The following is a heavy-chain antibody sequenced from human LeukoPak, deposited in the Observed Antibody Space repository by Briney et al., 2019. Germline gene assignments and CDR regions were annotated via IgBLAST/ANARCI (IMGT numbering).Heavy chain of an antibody. CDR2: ISYDGSNK. CDR1: GFTFSSYG. CDR3: AKDGGYSYGFDY. J-gene: IGHJ4*02. V-gene: IGHV3-30*18. D-gene: IGHD5-18*01. Sequence: GGPLRLSCAASGFTFSSYGMHWVRQAPGKGLEWVAVISYDGSNKYYADSVKGRFTISRDNSKNTLYLQMNSLRAEDTAVYYCAKDGGYSYGFDYWGQGTLVTVSS.